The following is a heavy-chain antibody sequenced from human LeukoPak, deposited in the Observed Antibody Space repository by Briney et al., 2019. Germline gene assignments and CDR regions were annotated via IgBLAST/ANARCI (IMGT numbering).Heavy chain of an antibody. CDR2: ISGSGGST. D-gene: IGHD4-23*01. Sequence: HPGGSLRLSCAASGFTFSSYAMSWVRQAPGKGLEWVSAISGSGGSTYCADSVKGRFTISRDNSKNTLYLQMNSLRAEDTAVYYCARHDYGGKPYYYYMDVWGKGTTVTVSS. V-gene: IGHV3-23*01. CDR1: GFTFSSYA. J-gene: IGHJ6*03. CDR3: ARHDYGGKPYYYYMDV.